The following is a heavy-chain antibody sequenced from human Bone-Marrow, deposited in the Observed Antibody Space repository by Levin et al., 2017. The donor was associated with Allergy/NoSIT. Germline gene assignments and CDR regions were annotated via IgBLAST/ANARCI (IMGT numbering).Heavy chain of an antibody. CDR3: AREHMYSSGWGLSYYYYGMDG. V-gene: IGHV1-18*01. CDR2: ISAYNGNT. D-gene: IGHD6-19*01. Sequence: ASVKVSCKASGYTFTSYGISWVRQAPGQGLEWMGWISAYNGNTNYAQKLQGRVTMTTDTSTSTAYMELRSLRSDDTAVYYCAREHMYSSGWGLSYYYYGMDGWGQGTTVTVSS. CDR1: GYTFTSYG. J-gene: IGHJ6*02.